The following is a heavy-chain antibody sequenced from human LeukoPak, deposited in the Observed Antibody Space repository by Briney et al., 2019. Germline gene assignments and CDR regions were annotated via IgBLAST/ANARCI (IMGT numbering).Heavy chain of an antibody. Sequence: PSESLSLTCSISGSSITSCTLFWTRHAQPPGQGLEWFGSINFSGTTSYTASLKSRVTISVDTSKTQYSLSLTLVTAADTAVYFCARLETVSGANYFDHWGQGALVTVSS. D-gene: IGHD2-15*01. CDR1: GSSITSCTLF. CDR2: INFSGTT. CDR3: ARLETVSGANYFDH. V-gene: IGHV4-39*01. J-gene: IGHJ4*02.